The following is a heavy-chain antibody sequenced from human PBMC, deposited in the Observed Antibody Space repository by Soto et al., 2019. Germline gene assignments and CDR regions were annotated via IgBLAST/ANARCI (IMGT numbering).Heavy chain of an antibody. D-gene: IGHD3-10*01. CDR1: VYTFTRYD. CDR2: TNPNSGNT. Sequence: GASVKVSCKASVYTFTRYDINCVRQATGQGLEWMGWTNPNSGNTGYAQKFQGRVTITVDDATRTVYMEVRDLTSEDTAIYYCARGPFRPSAMDVWGQGTTVTVSS. J-gene: IGHJ6*02. V-gene: IGHV1-8*01. CDR3: ARGPFRPSAMDV.